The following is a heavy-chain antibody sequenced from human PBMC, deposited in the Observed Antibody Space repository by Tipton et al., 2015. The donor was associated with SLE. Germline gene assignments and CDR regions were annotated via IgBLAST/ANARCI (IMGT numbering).Heavy chain of an antibody. Sequence: SLRLSCAVSGGSISSSNWWSWVRQPPGKGLEWIGEIYHSGSTNYNPSLKSRVTISVDKSKNQFSLKLSSVTAADTAVYYCATPYYDILTGYDAFDIWGQGTMVTVSS. D-gene: IGHD3-9*01. V-gene: IGHV4-4*02. CDR1: GGSISSSNW. CDR3: ATPYYDILTGYDAFDI. CDR2: IYHSGST. J-gene: IGHJ3*02.